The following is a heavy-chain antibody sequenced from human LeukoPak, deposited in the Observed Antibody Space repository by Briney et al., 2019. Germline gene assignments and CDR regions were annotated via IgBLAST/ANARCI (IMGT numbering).Heavy chain of an antibody. CDR2: ITGSGGSA. CDR3: AKSRYVQYSMDV. CDR1: GFTFSNYA. Sequence: GGSLRLSCTVSGFTFSNYAMSWVRQAPGKGLEWVSAITGSGGSAYYADSVKGRFTISRDNSKNTLYLQMSSVRAEDTAIYYCAKSRYVQYSMDVWGQGTTATVSS. D-gene: IGHD5-12*01. V-gene: IGHV3-23*01. J-gene: IGHJ6*02.